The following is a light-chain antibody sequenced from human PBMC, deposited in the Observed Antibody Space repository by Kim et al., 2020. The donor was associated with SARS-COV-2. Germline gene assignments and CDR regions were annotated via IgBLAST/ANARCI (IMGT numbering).Light chain of an antibody. CDR3: QTWGTGSWV. J-gene: IGLJ3*02. CDR2: LNSDGSH. V-gene: IGLV4-69*01. CDR1: SGHSSYA. Sequence: QLALTQSPSASASLGASVKLTCTLSSGHSSYAVAWHQQQPDKGPRYLMKLNSDGSHGKGDGIPDRFSGSSSGAERYLTISSLQYDDEADYYCQTWGTGSWVFGGGTQLTVL.